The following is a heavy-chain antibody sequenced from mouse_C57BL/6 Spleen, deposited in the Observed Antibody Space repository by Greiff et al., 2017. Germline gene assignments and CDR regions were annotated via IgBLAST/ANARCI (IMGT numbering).Heavy chain of an antibody. V-gene: IGHV1-55*01. J-gene: IGHJ3*01. CDR2: IYPGSGST. Sequence: QVQLQQPGAELVKPGASVKMSCKASGYTFTSYWITWVKQRPGQGLEWIGDIYPGSGSTNYNEKFKSKATLTVDTSSSTAYMQLSSLTSEDSAVXCWGGYYYGSRGLFAYWGQGTLVTVSA. CDR1: GYTFTSYW. D-gene: IGHD1-1*01. CDR3: GGYYYGSRGLFAY.